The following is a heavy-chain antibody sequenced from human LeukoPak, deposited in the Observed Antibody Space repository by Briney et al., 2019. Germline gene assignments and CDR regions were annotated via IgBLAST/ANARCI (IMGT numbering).Heavy chain of an antibody. V-gene: IGHV3-74*01. J-gene: IGHJ6*02. CDR1: GFTFTTYW. CDR3: ARDAVDTANAV. CDR2: INSDGSIT. Sequence: GGSLRLSCAASGFTFTTYWMHWVRRAPGKGLVWVSHINSDGSITSYADSVKGRFTISRDNAKNTLYLQMNSLRAEDTAVYYCARDAVDTANAVWGQGTTVTVSS. D-gene: IGHD5-18*01.